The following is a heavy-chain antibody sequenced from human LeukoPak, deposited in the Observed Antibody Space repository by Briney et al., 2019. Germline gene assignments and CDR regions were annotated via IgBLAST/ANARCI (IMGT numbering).Heavy chain of an antibody. CDR2: IYSGGST. V-gene: IGHV3-53*01. CDR1: GFPVSGNY. J-gene: IGHJ6*03. CDR3: AREHYGDYYYYMDV. Sequence: GGSLRLSCAASGFPVSGNYMSWVRQAAGKGPEWVSVIYSGGSTYYAESVKGRFTISRDNSKNALYLEMNSLRVEDTAVYYCAREHYGDYYYYMDVWGTGTAVTISS. D-gene: IGHD4-17*01.